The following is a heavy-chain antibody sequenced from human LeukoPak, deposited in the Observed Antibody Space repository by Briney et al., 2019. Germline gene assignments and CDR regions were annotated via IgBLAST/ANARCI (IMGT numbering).Heavy chain of an antibody. Sequence: PGVSLRLSCAASGFTFSSYAMHWVRQAPGKGLEWVAVISYDGSNKYYADSVKGRFTISRDNSKNTLYPQMNSLRAEDTAVYYCARDPTYYYGSGTIYYYYGMDVWGQGTTVTVSS. CDR2: ISYDGSNK. D-gene: IGHD3-10*01. CDR1: GFTFSSYA. J-gene: IGHJ6*02. CDR3: ARDPTYYYGSGTIYYYYGMDV. V-gene: IGHV3-30-3*01.